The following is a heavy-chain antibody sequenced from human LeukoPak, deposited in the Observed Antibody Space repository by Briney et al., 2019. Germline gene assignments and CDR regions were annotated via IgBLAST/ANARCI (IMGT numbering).Heavy chain of an antibody. CDR3: AREKVRLGSSWYVTEYGMDV. D-gene: IGHD6-13*01. CDR2: INHSGST. V-gene: IGHV4-34*01. CDR1: GGSFSGYY. Sequence: PSETLSLTCAVYGGSFSGYYWSWIRQPPGKGLEWIGEINHSGSTNYNPSLKSRVTISVDTSKNQFSLKLSSVTAADTAVYYCAREKVRLGSSWYVTEYGMDVWGQGNTVTVSS. J-gene: IGHJ6*02.